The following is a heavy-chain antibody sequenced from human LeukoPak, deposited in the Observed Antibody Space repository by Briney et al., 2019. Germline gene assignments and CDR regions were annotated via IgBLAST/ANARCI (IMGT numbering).Heavy chain of an antibody. CDR3: ARGRTRLPHAYYYYMDV. CDR1: GGSFSGYY. Sequence: SETLSLTCAVYGGSFSGYYWSWIRQPPGKGLEWIGEINHSGSTNYNPSLKSRVTISVDTSKNQFSLKLSSVTAADTAVYYCARGRTRLPHAYYYYMDVWGKGTTVTVSS. J-gene: IGHJ6*03. D-gene: IGHD1-14*01. V-gene: IGHV4-34*01. CDR2: INHSGST.